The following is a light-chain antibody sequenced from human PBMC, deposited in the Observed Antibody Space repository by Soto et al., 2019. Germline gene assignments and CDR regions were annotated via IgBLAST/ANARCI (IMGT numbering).Light chain of an antibody. CDR1: QDISHF. CDR2: AAS. CDR3: QKYNSIPLT. Sequence: IQMTQSPSSLSASVGDRFTITCRASQDISHFLAWYQQKPGKEPNLLIYAASTLQSGVPSRFSGSGSGTDFTLTISSLQSEDVATYYCQKYNSIPLTFGGGTKVDI. J-gene: IGKJ4*01. V-gene: IGKV1-27*01.